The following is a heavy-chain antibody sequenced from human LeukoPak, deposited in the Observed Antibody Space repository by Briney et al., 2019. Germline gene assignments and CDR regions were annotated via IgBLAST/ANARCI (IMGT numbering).Heavy chain of an antibody. V-gene: IGHV1-2*02. CDR2: INPNSGAT. J-gene: IGHJ4*02. CDR1: GYTFTGYY. D-gene: IGHD6-19*01. CDR3: ARDQGSSGWSDFDY. Sequence: EASVKVSCKASGYTFTGYYIHWVRQAPGQGLEWMGWINPNSGATNYAQKFQGRVTMIRDTSISTAYMELSRLRYDDTAEYYCARDQGSSGWSDFDYWGQGTLVTVSS.